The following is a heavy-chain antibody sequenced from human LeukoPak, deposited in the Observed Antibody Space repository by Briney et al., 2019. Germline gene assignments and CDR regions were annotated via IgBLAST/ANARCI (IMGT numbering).Heavy chain of an antibody. CDR1: GGSISDYY. D-gene: IGHD6-13*01. V-gene: IGHV4-4*07. CDR2: IYSSGST. Sequence: SETLSLTCTVSGGSISDYYWSWIRPPAGKGLEWIGRIYSSGSTNYNPSLKSRVTMSVDTSKNQFSLKLSSVTAADTAVYYCAREKELRSTWRLDVWGQGTTVTVSS. J-gene: IGHJ6*02. CDR3: AREKELRSTWRLDV.